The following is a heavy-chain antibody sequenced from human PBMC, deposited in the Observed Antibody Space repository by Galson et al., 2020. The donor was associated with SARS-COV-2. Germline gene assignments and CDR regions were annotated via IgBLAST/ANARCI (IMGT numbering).Heavy chain of an antibody. V-gene: IGHV1-69*13. CDR3: ARDGGMATIGDWYFDL. J-gene: IGHJ2*01. CDR2: TIPIFGTA. D-gene: IGHD5-12*01. CDR1: GGTFSSYA. Sequence: SVKVSCKASGGTFSSYAISWVRQAPGQGLEWMGGTIPIFGTANYAQKFQGRVTITADESTSTAYMELSSLRSEDTAVYYCARDGGMATIGDWYFDLWGRGTLVTVSS.